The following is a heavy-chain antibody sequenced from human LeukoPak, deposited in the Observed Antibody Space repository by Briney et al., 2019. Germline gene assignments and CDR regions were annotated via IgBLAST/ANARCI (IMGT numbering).Heavy chain of an antibody. CDR3: AIWYDSSDWADY. CDR1: RFPHNIYE. D-gene: IGHD3-22*01. V-gene: IGHV3-48*03. J-gene: IGHJ4*02. CDR2: ICSSGSTI. Sequence: PGGSVSLFCAASRFPHNIYEMQALPQATGEALEWVSYICSSGSTIYYADSVNGRFTISRDNAKNSLYLQINSLRAEDTAVYYCAIWYDSSDWADYWGQGTLVTVSS.